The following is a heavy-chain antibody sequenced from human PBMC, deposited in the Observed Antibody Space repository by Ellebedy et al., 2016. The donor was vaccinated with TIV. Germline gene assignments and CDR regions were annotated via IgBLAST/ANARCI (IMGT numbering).Heavy chain of an antibody. V-gene: IGHV3-23*01. CDR3: AISTTMIFFEY. Sequence: GESLKISCAASGFTFSSYAMSWVRQAPGKGLEWVSAISGSGGSTYYADSVKGRFSISRDNAKNLLYLQMNRLTDEDTAVYYCAISTTMIFFEYWGQGTLVTVSS. J-gene: IGHJ4*02. CDR1: GFTFSSYA. D-gene: IGHD3-22*01. CDR2: ISGSGGST.